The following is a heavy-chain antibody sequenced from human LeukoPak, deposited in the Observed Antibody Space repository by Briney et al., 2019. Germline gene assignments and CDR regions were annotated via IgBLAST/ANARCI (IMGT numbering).Heavy chain of an antibody. Sequence: PGGSLRLSCAASGFTFSSYEMNWVRQAPGKGLEWVSYISSSGSTIYYADSVKGRFTISRDNAKNSLYLQMNSLRAEDTAVYYCAIITFGGVIVQPFDYWGQGTLVTVSS. CDR3: AIITFGGVIVQPFDY. D-gene: IGHD3-16*02. J-gene: IGHJ4*02. V-gene: IGHV3-48*03. CDR1: GFTFSSYE. CDR2: ISSSGSTI.